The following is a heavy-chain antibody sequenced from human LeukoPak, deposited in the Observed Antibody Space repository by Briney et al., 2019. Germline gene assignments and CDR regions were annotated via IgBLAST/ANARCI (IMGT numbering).Heavy chain of an antibody. CDR3: AKDKLQLLILDYFDY. J-gene: IGHJ4*02. V-gene: IGHV3-30*18. Sequence: GGSLRLSCAASGFTFRSYGMHWVRQTPGKGLEWVAVISYDGSNKYYADSVKGRFTISRDNSKNTLYLQMNSLRPEDTAVYYCAKDKLQLLILDYFDYWGQGTLVTVSS. CDR2: ISYDGSNK. CDR1: GFTFRSYG. D-gene: IGHD4-11*01.